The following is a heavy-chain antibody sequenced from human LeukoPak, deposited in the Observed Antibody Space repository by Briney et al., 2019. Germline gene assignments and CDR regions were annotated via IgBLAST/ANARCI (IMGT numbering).Heavy chain of an antibody. CDR1: GFTVSSNY. Sequence: GGSLRLSCAASGFTVSSNYMTWVRQAPGKGLEWVSGILASGGTTYYADSVKGRFTSSRDNSKNTLYLQMSSLRAEDTAIYYCAKNYYDYTGPYSWVFDYWGQGTLVTVSS. D-gene: IGHD3-22*01. CDR3: AKNYYDYTGPYSWVFDY. V-gene: IGHV3-23*01. CDR2: ILASGGTT. J-gene: IGHJ4*02.